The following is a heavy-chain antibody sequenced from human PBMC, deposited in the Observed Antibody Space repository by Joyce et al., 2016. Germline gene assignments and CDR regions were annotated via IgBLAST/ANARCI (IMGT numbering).Heavy chain of an antibody. J-gene: IGHJ1*01. CDR2: ISYTGST. Sequence: QVQLQESGPGLVKPSQTLSLTCTVSGGSISSGDYYWSWLRQAPGKGLEWIGYISYTGSTYYIPYFRSRTTISSDTSKNQFSLKLSFVTAADIAVYYCARVEHTSPIQDWGQGTLVTVAS. CDR3: ARVEHTSPIQD. V-gene: IGHV4-30-4*08. CDR1: GGSISSGDYY. D-gene: IGHD2-21*01.